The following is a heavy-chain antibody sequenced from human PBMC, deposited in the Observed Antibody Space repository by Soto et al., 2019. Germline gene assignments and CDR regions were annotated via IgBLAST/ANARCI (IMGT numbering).Heavy chain of an antibody. V-gene: IGHV4-34*01. J-gene: IGHJ4*02. CDR1: GGSFSGYY. Sequence: PSETLSLTCAVYGGSFSGYYWTWIRQPPGTGLEWIGYIYHSGTTYYNPSLTSRVTISLDTSNNQFSLKLSSVSAADTAVYYCARGPSDDKVDYWGQGTLVTSPQ. CDR3: ARGPSDDKVDY. CDR2: IYHSGTT.